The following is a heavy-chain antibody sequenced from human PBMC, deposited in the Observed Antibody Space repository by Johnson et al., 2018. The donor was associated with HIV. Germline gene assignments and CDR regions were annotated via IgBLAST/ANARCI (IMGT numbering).Heavy chain of an antibody. CDR1: GFTFSSYA. CDR3: TTGCSGGSACL. D-gene: IGHD2-15*01. V-gene: IGHV3-23*04. CDR2: ITGSGGST. J-gene: IGHJ3*01. Sequence: VQLVESGGGLVQPGGSLRLSCAASGFTFSSYAMNWVRQAPGKGLEWVSAITGSGGSTYYADSVQGRFTISRDNSKNTLYLQMNSLRPEDTAVYYCTTGCSGGSACLWGQGTMVTVSS.